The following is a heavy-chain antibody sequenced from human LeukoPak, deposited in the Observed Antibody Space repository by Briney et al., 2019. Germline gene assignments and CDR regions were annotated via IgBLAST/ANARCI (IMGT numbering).Heavy chain of an antibody. J-gene: IGHJ4*02. CDR1: GYTFTGYY. D-gene: IGHD2-15*01. CDR2: INPSGGST. Sequence: GASVKVSCKASGYTFTGYYMHWVRQAPGQGLEWMGIINPSGGSTSYAQKFQGRVTMTRDTSTSTVYMELSSLRSEDTAVYYCSRGADCSGGSCYPSSEYYFDYWGQGTLVTVSS. V-gene: IGHV1-46*01. CDR3: SRGADCSGGSCYPSSEYYFDY.